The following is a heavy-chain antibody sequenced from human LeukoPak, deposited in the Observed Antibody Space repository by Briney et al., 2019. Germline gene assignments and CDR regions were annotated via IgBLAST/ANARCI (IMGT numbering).Heavy chain of an antibody. CDR3: ARSPQTTRYFDY. CDR1: GGTFSSYA. J-gene: IGHJ4*02. Sequence: VASVKVSCKASGGTFSSYAISWVRPAPGQGLEWMGRIIPILGIANYAQKFQGRVTITADKSTSTAYMELSSLRSEDTAVYYCARSPQTTRYFDYWGQGSLVTVSS. V-gene: IGHV1-69*04. CDR2: IIPILGIA. D-gene: IGHD4-17*01.